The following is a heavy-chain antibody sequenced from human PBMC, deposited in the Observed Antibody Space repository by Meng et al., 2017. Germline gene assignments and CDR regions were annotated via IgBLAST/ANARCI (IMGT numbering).Heavy chain of an antibody. D-gene: IGHD3-10*01. CDR1: GGSSSSSSYY. CDR3: ARVPYYGSGSYQYNWFDP. J-gene: IGHJ5*02. V-gene: IGHV4-39*07. CDR2: IYYSGST. Sequence: QLPAQDSGPGLVKPSETLSLTCTVSGGSSSSSSYYWGWIRQPPGKGLEWIGSIYYSGSTYYNPSLKSRVTISVDTSKNQFSLKLSSVTAADTAVYYCARVPYYGSGSYQYNWFDPWGQGTLVTVSS.